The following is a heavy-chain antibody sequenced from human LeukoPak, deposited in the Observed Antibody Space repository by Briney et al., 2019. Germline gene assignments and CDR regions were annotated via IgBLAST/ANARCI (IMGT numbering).Heavy chain of an antibody. CDR3: AKEKTTVITPGIDY. CDR2: ISDSGVTT. CDR1: GFTFSSYA. D-gene: IGHD4-23*01. V-gene: IGHV3-23*01. J-gene: IGHJ4*02. Sequence: GGSLRLSCAASGFTFSSYAMSWVRQAPGRGLEWVSAISDSGVTTYYADSVKGRFTISRDDSKNTLYLQMNSLRAEDTAVYYCAKEKTTVITPGIDYWGQGTLVTVPS.